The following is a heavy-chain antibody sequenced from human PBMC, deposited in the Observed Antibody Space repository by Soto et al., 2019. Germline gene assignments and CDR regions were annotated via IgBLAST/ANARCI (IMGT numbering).Heavy chain of an antibody. V-gene: IGHV4-59*01. Sequence: QVQLHESGPGLVKPSETLSLTCTVSSDSISSYYWSWIRQPPGKRLEWIGYISYSGSTDYNPSLKSRVTISGDTSKHRFSLKVSSVTAADTAGYYWARGTSWQLPFDYWGQGTLVTVSS. CDR3: ARGTSWQLPFDY. CDR2: ISYSGST. CDR1: SDSISSYY. J-gene: IGHJ4*02. D-gene: IGHD6-13*01.